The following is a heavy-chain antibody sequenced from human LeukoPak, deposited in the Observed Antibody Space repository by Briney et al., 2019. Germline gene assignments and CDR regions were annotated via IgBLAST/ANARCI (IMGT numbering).Heavy chain of an antibody. CDR1: GGSISSSSYY. CDR3: ARLTTFDP. V-gene: IGHV4-39*01. Sequence: KPSETLSLTCTVSGGSISSSSYYWGWIRQPPGKGLEWIGSIYYSGSTYYNPSLKSRVTISVDTSKNQFSLKLSSMTAADTAVYYCARLTTFDPWGQGTLVTVSS. J-gene: IGHJ5*02. CDR2: IYYSGST. D-gene: IGHD3-22*01.